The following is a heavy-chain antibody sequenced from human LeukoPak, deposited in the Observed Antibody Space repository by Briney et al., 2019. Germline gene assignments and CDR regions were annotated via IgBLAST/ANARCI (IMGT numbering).Heavy chain of an antibody. Sequence: SETLSLTCTVSGDSLSSHYWTWIRQPPGKGLEWIGYISYVGSTNYSPSLKSRVTISIDTSKNQFSLKLTSVTAADTAVYYCARDLVTVTKGFDIWGQGTMVSVSS. CDR2: ISYVGST. CDR1: GDSLSSHY. V-gene: IGHV4-59*11. D-gene: IGHD4-17*01. J-gene: IGHJ3*02. CDR3: ARDLVTVTKGFDI.